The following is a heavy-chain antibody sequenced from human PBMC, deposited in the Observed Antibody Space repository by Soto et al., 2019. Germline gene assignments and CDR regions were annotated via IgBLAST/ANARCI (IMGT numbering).Heavy chain of an antibody. D-gene: IGHD3-22*01. Sequence: GASVKVSCKVSGHTFTSYDINWVRQAPGQGLEWMGWMNPASGDTGYAQKFQGRVTMTRDTSIRTAYMELSSLRSEDTGVYFCGYNLYDRRGYAYFDYWGQGALVTVSS. CDR3: GYNLYDRRGYAYFDY. CDR2: MNPASGDT. J-gene: IGHJ4*02. CDR1: GHTFTSYD. V-gene: IGHV1-8*01.